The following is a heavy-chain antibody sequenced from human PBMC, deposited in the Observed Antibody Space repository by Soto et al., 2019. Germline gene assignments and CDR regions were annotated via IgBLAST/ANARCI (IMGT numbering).Heavy chain of an antibody. Sequence: QMQLVQSGAEVKKPGSSVKVSCKASGGTLSSFINYPINWVRQAPGQGLEWMGGNVPNVGTVNYAQKFQGRVTITADKSTGTAYMEVSSLRSEDTALYYCARRDTSGFLRYFDNWGQGTLVTVSS. V-gene: IGHV1-69*06. D-gene: IGHD3-3*01. CDR1: GGTLSSFINYP. CDR3: ARRDTSGFLRYFDN. J-gene: IGHJ4*02. CDR2: NVPNVGTV.